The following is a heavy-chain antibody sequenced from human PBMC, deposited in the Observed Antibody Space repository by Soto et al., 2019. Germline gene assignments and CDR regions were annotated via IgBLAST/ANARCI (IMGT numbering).Heavy chain of an antibody. J-gene: IGHJ6*02. Sequence: EVQLLESVGGVVQPGGSRRLSCAASGVTFSSYAMSWVRQAPGKGLAWVSTISGCGGNAYYADSVKGQFSISRDKSKNRLRRQMNSLRAVDTAVYYCAKDGASWSYPPYYYFGMAVWGQGTTVTVSS. V-gene: IGHV3-23*01. CDR2: ISGCGGNA. CDR1: GVTFSSYA. CDR3: AKDGASWSYPPYYYFGMAV. D-gene: IGHD1-26*01.